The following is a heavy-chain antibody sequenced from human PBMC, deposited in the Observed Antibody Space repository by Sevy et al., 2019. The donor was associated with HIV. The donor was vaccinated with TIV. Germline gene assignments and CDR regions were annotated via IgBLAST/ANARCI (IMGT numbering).Heavy chain of an antibody. J-gene: IGHJ4*01. Sequence: GGSLRLSCAASGFAFSSHAMHWVRQAPGKGLEWVAVISYEGTETFYAASVEGRFTISRDNSKSMLSRQINSLRPEDTAVYYCARDGGYSIKWYPLYWGHGTLVTVSS. D-gene: IGHD6-13*01. CDR3: ARDGGYSIKWYPLY. CDR2: ISYEGTET. V-gene: IGHV3-30-3*01. CDR1: GFAFSSHA.